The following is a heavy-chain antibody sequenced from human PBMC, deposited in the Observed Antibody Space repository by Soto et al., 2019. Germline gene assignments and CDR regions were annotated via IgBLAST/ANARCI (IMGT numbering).Heavy chain of an antibody. CDR1: GYTFTSYD. J-gene: IGHJ4*02. V-gene: IGHV1-8*01. CDR3: ARSGPYTMVDPIDY. D-gene: IGHD3-10*01. CDR2: MNPNSGNT. Sequence: ASVKVSCKASGYTFTSYDINWVRQATGQGLEWMGWMNPNSGNTGYAQKFQGRVTMTRNTSISTAYMELSSLRSEDTAVYYCARSGPYTMVDPIDYWGQGTLVTVSS.